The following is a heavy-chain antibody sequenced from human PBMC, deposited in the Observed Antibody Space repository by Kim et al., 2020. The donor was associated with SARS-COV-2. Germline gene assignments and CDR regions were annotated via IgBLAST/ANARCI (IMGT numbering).Heavy chain of an antibody. Sequence: ASVKVSCKASGYTFTSYYMHWVRQAPGQGLEWMGIINTSDGITNYAQKFQGRVTMTRDTSTSTVYMELSSLRSEDTAVYYCAKYSGRNPFDYCGQGTLVT. D-gene: IGHD1-26*01. CDR1: GYTFTSYY. CDR3: AKYSGRNPFDY. J-gene: IGHJ4*02. CDR2: INTSDGIT. V-gene: IGHV1-46*01.